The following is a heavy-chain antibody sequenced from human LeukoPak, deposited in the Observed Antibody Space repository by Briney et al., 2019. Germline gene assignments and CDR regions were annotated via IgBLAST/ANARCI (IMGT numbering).Heavy chain of an antibody. D-gene: IGHD4-17*01. V-gene: IGHV3-7*01. CDR1: GFTFGDYA. Sequence: GGSLRLSCTASGFTFGDYAMTWVRQAPGKGLEWVANIKQDGSEKYYVESVKGRFTISRDNAKNSLYLQMNSLRAEDTAVYYCARRIAVTVYYYNYYMDVWGKGTTVTVSS. J-gene: IGHJ6*03. CDR2: IKQDGSEK. CDR3: ARRIAVTVYYYNYYMDV.